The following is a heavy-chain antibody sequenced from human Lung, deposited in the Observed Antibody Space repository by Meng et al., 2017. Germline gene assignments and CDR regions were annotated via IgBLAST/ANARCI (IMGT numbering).Heavy chain of an antibody. J-gene: IGHJ4*02. V-gene: IGHV4-4*02. CDR2: IYHSGST. Sequence: QVQLQESGPGLVKPSGTLSLTCAVSVGSISSSNWWSWVRQPPGKGLEWIGEIYHSGSTNYNPSLKSRVTISVDKSKNQFSPKLSSVTAADTAVYYCAREIEGYYDSSGYSYYFDYWGQGTLVTVSS. D-gene: IGHD3-22*01. CDR1: VGSISSSNW. CDR3: AREIEGYYDSSGYSYYFDY.